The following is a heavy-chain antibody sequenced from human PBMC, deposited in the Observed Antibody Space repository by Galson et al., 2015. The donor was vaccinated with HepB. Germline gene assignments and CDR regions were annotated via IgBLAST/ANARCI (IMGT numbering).Heavy chain of an antibody. D-gene: IGHD2-15*01. J-gene: IGHJ6*02. CDR2: TYYRAKWYT. CDR1: GDSVSSNSAA. CDR3: ARVAGTIYYYAMDV. V-gene: IGHV6-1*01. Sequence: ISGDSVSSNSAAWNWIRHSPSRGLEWLGRTYYRAKWYTDYGVSVKSRITINPDTSKNQFSLQLTSVTPEDTAVYYCARVAGTIYYYAMDVWGQGTTVIVSS.